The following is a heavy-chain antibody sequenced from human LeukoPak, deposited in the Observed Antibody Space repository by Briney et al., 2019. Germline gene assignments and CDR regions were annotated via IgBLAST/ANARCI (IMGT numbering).Heavy chain of an antibody. D-gene: IGHD5-18*01. CDR3: AKGDTAMVLDAFDI. CDR2: IWYYGSNK. CDR1: GFTFSSYA. V-gene: IGHV3-33*06. J-gene: IGHJ3*02. Sequence: GGSLRLSCAATGFTFSSYAMHWVRQAPGKGLEWVAVIWYYGSNKYYADSVKGRFTISRDNSKNTLYLQMNSLRAEDTAVYYCAKGDTAMVLDAFDIWGQGTMVSVSS.